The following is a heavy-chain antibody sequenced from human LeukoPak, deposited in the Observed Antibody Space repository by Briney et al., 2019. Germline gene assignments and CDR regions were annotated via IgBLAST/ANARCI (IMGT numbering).Heavy chain of an antibody. V-gene: IGHV4-39*07. Sequence: SETLSLTCTVSGGSISSSGYYWGWIRQPPGKGLEWIGSIYYSGSTYYNPSLKSRVTISLDTSKNQFSLKLSSVTAADTAVYYCARERSPNSSGYYLGYYYYYMDVWGKGTTVTISS. D-gene: IGHD3-22*01. CDR3: ARERSPNSSGYYLGYYYYYMDV. CDR1: GGSISSSGYY. CDR2: IYYSGST. J-gene: IGHJ6*03.